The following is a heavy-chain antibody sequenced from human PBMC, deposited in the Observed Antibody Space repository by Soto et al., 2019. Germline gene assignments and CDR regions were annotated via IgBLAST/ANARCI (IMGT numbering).Heavy chain of an antibody. CDR1: GGSFSGYY. Sequence: QVQLQQWGAGPLRPLETLSLTCGVSGGSFSGYYWAWIRQSPGKGLEWIGEINDRGSINYNPSRMSRVVISVDTSKNHYSLNLRSVTAADTAVYYCARESHDILTGPPWVWYFDLWGRGTLVTVSS. CDR3: ARESHDILTGPPWVWYFDL. CDR2: INDRGSI. V-gene: IGHV4-34*01. D-gene: IGHD3-9*01. J-gene: IGHJ2*01.